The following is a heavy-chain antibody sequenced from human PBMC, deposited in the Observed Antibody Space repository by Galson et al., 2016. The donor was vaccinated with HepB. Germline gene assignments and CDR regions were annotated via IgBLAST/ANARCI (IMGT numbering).Heavy chain of an antibody. CDR2: IYYSGST. D-gene: IGHD3-3*01. CDR3: AGSVYAFWSGYYSY. J-gene: IGHJ4*02. Sequence: QVQLQESGPGLVKPSQTLSLTCTVSGGSISSGHYYWSWIRQPPGKGLEWIGYIYYSGSTYYNPSLKSRVTISGDTSKNQSSLKLGSVTAADTAVYYCAGSVYAFWSGYYSYWGQGTVVTASS. V-gene: IGHV4-30-4*01. CDR1: GGSISSGHYY.